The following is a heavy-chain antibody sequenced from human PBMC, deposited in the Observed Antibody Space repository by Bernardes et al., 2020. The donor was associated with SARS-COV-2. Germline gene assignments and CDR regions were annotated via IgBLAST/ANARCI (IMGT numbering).Heavy chain of an antibody. CDR1: GGSISSYY. V-gene: IGHV4-59*12. D-gene: IGHD6-6*01. Sequence: LSLTCTVSGGSISSYYWSWIRQPPGKGLEWIGCISYSGSTNYNPSLKSRVTISVDTSKNQFSLKLSSVTAADTAVYYCSRGGGEYSSSAGTYYYYYYGMDVWGEGTTVTVSS. CDR2: ISYSGST. CDR3: SRGGGEYSSSAGTYYYYYYGMDV. J-gene: IGHJ6*04.